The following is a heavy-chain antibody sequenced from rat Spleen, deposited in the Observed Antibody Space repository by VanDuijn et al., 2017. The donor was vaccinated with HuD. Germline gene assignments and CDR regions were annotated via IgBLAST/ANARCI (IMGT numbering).Heavy chain of an antibody. J-gene: IGHJ1*01. D-gene: IGHD1-2*01. CDR3: ARHGYYYSSYIYDPYWYFDF. CDR1: GFTFSDYY. Sequence: EVQLVESGGGLVQPGRSLKLSCAASGFTFSDYYMAWVRQAPTKGLEWVATISYDGSSTYYRDSVKGRFTISRDNAKSTLYLQMDSLRSEDTATYYFARHGYYYSSYIYDPYWYFDFWGPGTMVTVSS. V-gene: IGHV5-29*01. CDR2: ISYDGSST.